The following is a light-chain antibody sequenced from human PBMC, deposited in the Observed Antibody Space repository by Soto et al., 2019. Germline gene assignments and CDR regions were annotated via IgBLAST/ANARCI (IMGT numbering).Light chain of an antibody. CDR3: QQYVDLPTYP. CDR1: QDISNH. CDR2: HAS. J-gene: IGKJ2*01. Sequence: DIQMTQSPSSLSASVGDRVTITCQSRQDISNHLNWYQQKPGKAPNLLIYHASNLDTGGPSRFSGSRSGTDFSFTISSLQPEDIATYYCQQYVDLPTYPFGQGTKVEIK. V-gene: IGKV1-33*01.